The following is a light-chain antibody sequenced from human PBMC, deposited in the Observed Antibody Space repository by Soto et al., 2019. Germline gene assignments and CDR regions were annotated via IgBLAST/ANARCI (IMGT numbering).Light chain of an antibody. Sequence: QSVLTQPASVSGSPGQSITISCTGTSNDVGGYDLVSWYQHHPGKAPKLMIYEATKRPSGVSDRFSGSKSGNTASLTISALPAEDDADYSCCSFAGGATFVFGGGTKLTVL. CDR1: SNDVGGYDL. J-gene: IGLJ2*01. V-gene: IGLV2-23*02. CDR3: CSFAGGATFV. CDR2: EAT.